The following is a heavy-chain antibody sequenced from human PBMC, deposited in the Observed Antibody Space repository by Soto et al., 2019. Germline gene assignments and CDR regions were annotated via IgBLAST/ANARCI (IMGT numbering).Heavy chain of an antibody. Sequence: QLQLVESGGGVVQPGRSLRLSCAASASTFSNYIMHWVRQAPGKGLEWVAFISYDGSNSNYADFVEGRFTISRDNPKNMLYLQLSSLRPDDTDVYYCAGGDNYYALGVWGQGTTVTVSS. V-gene: IGHV3-30*04. D-gene: IGHD2-15*01. CDR2: ISYDGSNS. CDR1: ASTFSNYI. CDR3: AGGDNYYALGV. J-gene: IGHJ6*02.